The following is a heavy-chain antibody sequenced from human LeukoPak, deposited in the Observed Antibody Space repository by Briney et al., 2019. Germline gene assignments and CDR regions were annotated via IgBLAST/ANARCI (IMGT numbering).Heavy chain of an antibody. D-gene: IGHD1-7*01. Sequence: SETLSLTCTVSGGSISSFYWSWIRQPPGKGLEWIGYIYSSGDTNYNPSLKSRVTISVDTSKNQFSLKLSSVTAVDTAVYYCARRYNWNYGFDPWGQGTLVTVSS. CDR2: IYSSGDT. CDR1: GGSISSFY. CDR3: ARRYNWNYGFDP. J-gene: IGHJ5*02. V-gene: IGHV4-59*01.